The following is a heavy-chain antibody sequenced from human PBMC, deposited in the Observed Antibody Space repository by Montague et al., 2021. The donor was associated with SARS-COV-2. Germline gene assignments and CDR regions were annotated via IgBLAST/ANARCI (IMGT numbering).Heavy chain of an antibody. V-gene: IGHV4-59*11. CDR3: ARSISSSGARDN. CDR1: GGSLNKHY. CDR2: IFYKGNT. Sequence: SGTLSLTCTVSGGSLNKHYWSWIRKAPGKELEWLGNIFYKGNTNYNVXLWGRVSMSLDTPQNQFSLRLTSLTAADTAVYYCARSISSSGARDNWGQGILVTAS. J-gene: IGHJ4*02. D-gene: IGHD3-22*01.